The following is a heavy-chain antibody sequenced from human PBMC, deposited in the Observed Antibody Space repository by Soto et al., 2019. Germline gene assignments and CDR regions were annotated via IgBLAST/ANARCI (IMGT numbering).Heavy chain of an antibody. CDR1: GGTFSSYT. CDR2: IIPILGIA. V-gene: IGHV1-69*04. CDR3: ARESIAVAGTSTIDY. J-gene: IGHJ4*02. Sequence: SVKVSCKASGGTFSSYTISWVRQAPGQGLEWMGRIIPILGIANYAQKFQGRVTITADKSTSTAYMELSSLRSEDTAVYYCARESIAVAGTSTIDYWGQGTLVTVSS. D-gene: IGHD6-19*01.